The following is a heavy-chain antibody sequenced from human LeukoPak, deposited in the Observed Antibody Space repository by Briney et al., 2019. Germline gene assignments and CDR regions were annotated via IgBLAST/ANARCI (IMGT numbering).Heavy chain of an antibody. CDR2: ISGGTSGT. V-gene: IGHV3-23*01. Sequence: GGSLRLSCAASGFTVRDNYITWVRQAPGKGLEWVSTISGGTSGTHYADSVRGRFTISRDNSKNTLYLQLNSLRADDTAVYYCVKDEWYGSSSYFDFWGQGTLVTVSS. CDR3: VKDEWYGSSSYFDF. D-gene: IGHD6-6*01. J-gene: IGHJ4*02. CDR1: GFTVRDNY.